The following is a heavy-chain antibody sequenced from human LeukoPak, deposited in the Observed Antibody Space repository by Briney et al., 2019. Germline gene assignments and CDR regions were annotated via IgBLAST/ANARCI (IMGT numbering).Heavy chain of an antibody. CDR2: VHYSGDT. CDR3: ASRSGRAYYGMDV. J-gene: IGHJ6*02. Sequence: PSETLSLTCTVSGGSIPYYYWSWIRQPPGKGLEWIGSVHYSGDTNYNSSLESRVAISVDASKNQCSLILTSVPAADTAVYYCASRSGRAYYGMDVWGQGTTVNVFS. D-gene: IGHD3-10*01. V-gene: IGHV4-59*01. CDR1: GGSIPYYY.